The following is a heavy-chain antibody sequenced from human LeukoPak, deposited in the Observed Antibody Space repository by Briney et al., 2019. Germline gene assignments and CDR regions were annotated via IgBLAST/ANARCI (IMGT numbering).Heavy chain of an antibody. V-gene: IGHV4-34*01. J-gene: IGHJ4*02. D-gene: IGHD2-21*02. Sequence: PSETLSLTCNVHGGSFSGYYWSWIRQPPGKGLEWIGEINHSGSTNYNPSLKSRVTISVDTSKNQFSLKLSSVTAADTAVYYCARGGIPATAILDYWGQGTLVTVSS. CDR1: GGSFSGYY. CDR3: ARGGIPATAILDY. CDR2: INHSGST.